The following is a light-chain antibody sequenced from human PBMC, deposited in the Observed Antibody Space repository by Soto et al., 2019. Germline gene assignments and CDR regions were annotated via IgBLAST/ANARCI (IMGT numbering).Light chain of an antibody. J-gene: IGKJ5*01. Sequence: DIQVTQSRSSLSASVGDRVTITCRASQSISRFLNWYQQKPGKAPKLLIYVASSLQGGVPSRFSGSGSGTDFTLTISSLQSEDFASYYCQQHKDYPLTFGRGTRLEIK. CDR2: VAS. CDR3: QQHKDYPLT. V-gene: IGKV1-39*01. CDR1: QSISRF.